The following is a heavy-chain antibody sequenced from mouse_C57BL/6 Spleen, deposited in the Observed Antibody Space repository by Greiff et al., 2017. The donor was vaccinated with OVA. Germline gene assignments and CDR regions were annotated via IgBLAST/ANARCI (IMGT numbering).Heavy chain of an antibody. CDR1: GFNIKDYY. Sequence: EVKLVESGAELVRPGASVKLSCTASGFNIKDYYMHWVKQRPEQGLEWIGRIDPEDGDTEYAPKFQGKATMTADTSSNTAYLQLSSLTSEDTAVYYCTKDYYGSSGYFDVWGTGTTVTVSS. CDR3: TKDYYGSSGYFDV. CDR2: IDPEDGDT. J-gene: IGHJ1*03. D-gene: IGHD1-1*01. V-gene: IGHV14-1*01.